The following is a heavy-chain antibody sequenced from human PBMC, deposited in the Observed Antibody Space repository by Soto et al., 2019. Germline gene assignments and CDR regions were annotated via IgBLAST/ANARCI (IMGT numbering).Heavy chain of an antibody. D-gene: IGHD5-12*01. V-gene: IGHV4-39*01. CDR1: GVSISSDSFF. CDR2: ISYSGST. J-gene: IGHJ4*02. Sequence: SETLSLTCTVSGVSISSDSFFWGWIRQPPGKTLVCVGTISYSGSTYYSPSLKSRVTMSVDTSKNQFSLKMNSVTAADTAVYYCARLKWPDIVAPIDHWGPGTLVTVSS. CDR3: ARLKWPDIVAPIDH.